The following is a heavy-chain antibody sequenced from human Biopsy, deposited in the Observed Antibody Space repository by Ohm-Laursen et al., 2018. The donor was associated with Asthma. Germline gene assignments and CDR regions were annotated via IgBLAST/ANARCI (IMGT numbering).Heavy chain of an antibody. J-gene: IGHJ4*02. Sequence: SLRLSCSASGFTFSSYGMHWVRQAPGKGLEWVAVISYDGSNKYYADSVKGRFTISRDNSKNTLYLQMNSLRAEDTAVYYCARESSVAGSSDFDYWGQGTLVRVSS. D-gene: IGHD6-19*01. CDR1: GFTFSSYG. CDR3: ARESSVAGSSDFDY. CDR2: ISYDGSNK. V-gene: IGHV3-30*03.